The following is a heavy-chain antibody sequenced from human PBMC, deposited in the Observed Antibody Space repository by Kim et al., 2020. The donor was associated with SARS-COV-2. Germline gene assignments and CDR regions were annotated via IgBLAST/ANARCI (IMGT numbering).Heavy chain of an antibody. CDR2: NYPGDSDT. V-gene: IGHV5-51*01. J-gene: IGHJ5*02. D-gene: IGHD4-17*01. CDR3: AKFGPTTGTLSHNWFDP. CDR1: GYSFTSYW. Sequence: GASLKISCKGSGYSFTSYWIGWVRQMPGKGLGWMGINYPGDSDTRYRTSFQGQVTISVDKSISTAYLQWSSLKASDTAMYYCAKFGPTTGTLSHNWFDPWGQGTLVTVSS.